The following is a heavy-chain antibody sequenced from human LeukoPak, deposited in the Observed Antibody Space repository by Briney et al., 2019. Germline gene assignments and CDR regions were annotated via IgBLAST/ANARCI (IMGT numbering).Heavy chain of an antibody. V-gene: IGHV3-48*03. CDR2: ISSKGGTK. D-gene: IGHD1-26*01. J-gene: IGHJ4*02. CDR1: GFTLSSHE. Sequence: GGSLRLSCAASGFTLSSHEVNWVRQAPGKGLEWISYISSKGGTKYYADSVKGRFTISRDNSKNTLYLQMNSLRAEDTAVYYCARNIVGAQDYWGQGTLVTVSS. CDR3: ARNIVGAQDY.